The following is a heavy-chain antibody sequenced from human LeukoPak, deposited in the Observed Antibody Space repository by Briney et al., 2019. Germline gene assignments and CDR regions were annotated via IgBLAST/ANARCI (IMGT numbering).Heavy chain of an antibody. CDR3: AKVSSSWALYFYYGMDV. CDR1: GFSFSNYA. D-gene: IGHD6-13*01. V-gene: IGHV3-30*18. J-gene: IGHJ6*02. Sequence: GRSLRLSCAASGFSFSNYAMHWVRQAPGKWREWVAAISYDGDNKWIADSVKGRFTVSRDNSRNTLYLQMDSLRAEDTAVYYCAKVSSSWALYFYYGMDVWGQGTTVIVSS. CDR2: ISYDGDNK.